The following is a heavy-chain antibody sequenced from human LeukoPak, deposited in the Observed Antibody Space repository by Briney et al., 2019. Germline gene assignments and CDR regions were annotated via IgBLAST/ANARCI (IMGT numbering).Heavy chain of an antibody. CDR2: IGVDSSRV. CDR3: ARVAPGYCDTTSCPPLQH. V-gene: IGHV3-48*04. Sequence: GGSLRLSCVASGFTFSSYSMNWVRQAPGKGLEWISYIGVDSSRVYYADSVKGRFTISRDNAKNSLYLQMNSLRAEDTAVYYCARVAPGYCDTTSCPPLQHWGQGTLVTVSS. D-gene: IGHD2-2*01. CDR1: GFTFSSYS. J-gene: IGHJ1*01.